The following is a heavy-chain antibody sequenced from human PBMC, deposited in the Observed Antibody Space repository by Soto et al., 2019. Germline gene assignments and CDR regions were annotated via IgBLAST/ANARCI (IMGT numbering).Heavy chain of an antibody. CDR2: IFYNGSA. V-gene: IGHV4-31*01. J-gene: IGHJ4*02. CDR3: ARDRWRGTVNFGL. CDR1: GGSITSGTYF. D-gene: IGHD3-3*01. Sequence: QLQLQESGPRLVKSSQTLSLTCTVSGGSITSGTYFCSWIRQLPGKGLGWIGYIFYNGSAYYNPSRKSLVTISVDPSKNQFSLKISSVTAADTAVYYCARDRWRGTVNFGLWGQGALVSVSS.